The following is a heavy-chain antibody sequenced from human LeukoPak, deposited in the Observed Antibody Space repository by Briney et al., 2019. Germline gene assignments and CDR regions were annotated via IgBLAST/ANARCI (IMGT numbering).Heavy chain of an antibody. CDR2: INPSGGST. Sequence: GASVKVSCKASGYTFTSYYMHWVRQAPGQGLEGMGIINPSGGSTSYAQKFQGRVTMTRDMSTSTVYMELSSLRSEDTAVYYCARRGYYGSGSRYYYYMDVWGKGTTVTISS. V-gene: IGHV1-46*01. CDR1: GYTFTSYY. D-gene: IGHD3-10*01. CDR3: ARRGYYGSGSRYYYYMDV. J-gene: IGHJ6*03.